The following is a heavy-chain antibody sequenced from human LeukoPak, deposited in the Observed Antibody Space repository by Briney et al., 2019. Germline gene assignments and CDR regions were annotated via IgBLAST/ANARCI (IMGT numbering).Heavy chain of an antibody. CDR3: ARVGRLGETH. Sequence: SETLSLTCAVYGGSFSGYYWSWIRQPPGKGLEWIGEINHSGSTNYNPSLKSRVTISVDTSKNQFSLKLSPVTAADTAVYYCARVGRLGETHWGQGTLVTVSS. CDR2: INHSGST. CDR1: GGSFSGYY. D-gene: IGHD3-16*01. V-gene: IGHV4-34*01. J-gene: IGHJ4*02.